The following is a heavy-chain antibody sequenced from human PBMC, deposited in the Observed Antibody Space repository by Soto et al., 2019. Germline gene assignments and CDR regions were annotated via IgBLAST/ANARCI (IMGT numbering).Heavy chain of an antibody. CDR3: AREEAQYYGPY. Sequence: GGSLRLSCAASGFTFSSYAMSWVRQAPGKGLEWVSVIWCDGDSRDYADSVKGRFTISRDNSKNILYLLMNSLRAEDTAIYYCAREEAQYYGPYWGQGALVTVSS. J-gene: IGHJ4*02. CDR1: GFTFSSYA. V-gene: IGHV3-23*01. D-gene: IGHD3-16*01. CDR2: IWCDGDSR.